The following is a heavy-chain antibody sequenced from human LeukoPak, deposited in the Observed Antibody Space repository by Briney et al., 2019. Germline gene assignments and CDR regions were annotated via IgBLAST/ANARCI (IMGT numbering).Heavy chain of an antibody. Sequence: SQTLSLTCTVSGGSISSGDYFWGWIRQPPGKGLEWVGSMSYSGSTYYNPSLKSRVTISVDTSKNQFSLKLSSVTAADTAVYYCARRSSSQPPNYWGQGTLVTVSS. CDR3: ARRSSSQPPNY. J-gene: IGHJ4*02. CDR2: MSYSGST. D-gene: IGHD6-13*01. CDR1: GGSISSGDYF. V-gene: IGHV4-39*01.